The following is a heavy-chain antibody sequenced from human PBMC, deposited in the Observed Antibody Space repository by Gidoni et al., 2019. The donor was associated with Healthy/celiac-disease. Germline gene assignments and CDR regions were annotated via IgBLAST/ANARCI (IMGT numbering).Heavy chain of an antibody. V-gene: IGHV3-66*02. J-gene: IGHJ4*02. Sequence: EVQLVESGGGLVQPGGSLILSCAASGFTVSSNYMSWVRQAPGKGLEWVSVIYSGGSTYYADAVKGRFTISRDNSKNTLYLQMNSLRAEDTAVYYCARAENRWYSTGLGVFDYWGQGTLVTVSS. CDR2: IYSGGST. CDR1: GFTVSSNY. D-gene: IGHD6-13*01. CDR3: ARAENRWYSTGLGVFDY.